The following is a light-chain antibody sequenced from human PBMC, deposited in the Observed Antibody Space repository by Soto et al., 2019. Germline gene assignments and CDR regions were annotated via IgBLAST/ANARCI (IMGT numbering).Light chain of an antibody. V-gene: IGLV1-44*01. J-gene: IGLJ3*02. CDR3: AAWDDSLNGVV. CDR1: SSNIGSTT. CDR2: NNN. Sequence: QSVLTQPPSASGTPGQRVTIACSGSSSNIGSTTVKWYQQLPGTAPKLLIYNNNQRPAGLPARFSGSKSGTSASLAIRGLQSDDAADYYCAAWDDSLNGVVFGVGPKLTVL.